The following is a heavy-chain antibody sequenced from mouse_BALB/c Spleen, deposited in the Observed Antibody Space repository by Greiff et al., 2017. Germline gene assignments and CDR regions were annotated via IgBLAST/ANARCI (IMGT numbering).Heavy chain of an antibody. V-gene: IGHV1-69*01. J-gene: IGHJ2*01. CDR1: GYTFTDYW. CDR2: IDTSDSYT. D-gene: IGHD2-1*01. Sequence: QVQLQQPGAELVMPGASVKMSCKASGYTFTDYWMHWVKQRPGQGLEWIGAIDTSDSYTSYNQKFKGKATLTVDESSSTAYMQLSSLTSEDSAVYYCARGGNYPFDYWGQGTTLTVSS. CDR3: ARGGNYPFDY.